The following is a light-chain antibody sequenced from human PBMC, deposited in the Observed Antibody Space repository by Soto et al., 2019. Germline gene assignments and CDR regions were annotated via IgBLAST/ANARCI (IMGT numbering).Light chain of an antibody. CDR3: QQYGGSPYT. Sequence: EIVLTQSPGTLSLSPGEGATLSCRSSQYIASSYLAWYQQRRGQAPRLLIYGASSRATGIPDRFSGSGSGTDFTLTISRLEPEDFAVYYCQQYGGSPYTFGKGTKVEIK. CDR2: GAS. V-gene: IGKV3-20*01. CDR1: QYIASSY. J-gene: IGKJ2*01.